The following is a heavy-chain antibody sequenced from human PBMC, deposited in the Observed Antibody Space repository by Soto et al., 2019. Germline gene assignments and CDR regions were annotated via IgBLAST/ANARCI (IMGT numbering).Heavy chain of an antibody. D-gene: IGHD3-22*01. CDR2: IIPIFGTA. CDR3: ARDRVGYDSSGYQALDAFDI. V-gene: IGHV1-69*12. CDR1: GGTFSSYA. J-gene: IGHJ3*02. Sequence: QVQLVQSGAEVKKPGSSVKVSCKASGGTFSSYAISWVRQAPGQGLEWMGGIIPIFGTANYAQKFQGRVTITADESTSTAYMELSSLRSEDTAVYYCARDRVGYDSSGYQALDAFDIWGQGTMVTVSS.